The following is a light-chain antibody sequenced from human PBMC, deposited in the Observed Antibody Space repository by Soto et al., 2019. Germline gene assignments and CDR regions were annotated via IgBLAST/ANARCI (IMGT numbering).Light chain of an antibody. V-gene: IGKV1-39*01. J-gene: IGKJ2*02. Sequence: DIQMTQSPSSLSASVGDRVTISCRASQGISTYLNWYQQKPGKAPKFLIYSASSLQSGVPSRFSGSGSGTDFTLTISSLQPEDFATYYCQQSYSTPCTFGQGTKLEIK. CDR2: SAS. CDR3: QQSYSTPCT. CDR1: QGISTY.